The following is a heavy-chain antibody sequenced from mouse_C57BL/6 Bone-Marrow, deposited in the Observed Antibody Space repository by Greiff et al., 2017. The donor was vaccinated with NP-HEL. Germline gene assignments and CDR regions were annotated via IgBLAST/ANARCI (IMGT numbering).Heavy chain of an antibody. CDR3: AIMYLNYYGSSYVLYFDV. J-gene: IGHJ1*03. CDR1: GYTFTSYW. D-gene: IGHD1-1*01. Sequence: VQLQQPGAELVKPGASVKLSCKASGYTFTSYWMHWVKQRPGRGLEWIGRIDPNSGGTKYNEKFKSKATLTVDKPSSTAYMQLSSLTSEDSAVYYCAIMYLNYYGSSYVLYFDVWGTGTTVTVSS. V-gene: IGHV1-72*01. CDR2: IDPNSGGT.